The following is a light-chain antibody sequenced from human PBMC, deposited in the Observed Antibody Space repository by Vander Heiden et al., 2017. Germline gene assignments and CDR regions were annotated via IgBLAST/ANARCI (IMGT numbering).Light chain of an antibody. Sequence: QSVLTQPPPVSAAPGQKVTISCSGRTSNIGSDYVPCYQQPPGTPPKHLIYNDKKRPSGVPARFSGSRSGTSATMGVTGLQAGDEADYYCGTWDYSLSAGVLGEGTKVTVL. CDR3: GTWDYSLSAGV. V-gene: IGLV1-51*01. CDR1: TSNIGSDY. CDR2: NDK. J-gene: IGLJ2*01.